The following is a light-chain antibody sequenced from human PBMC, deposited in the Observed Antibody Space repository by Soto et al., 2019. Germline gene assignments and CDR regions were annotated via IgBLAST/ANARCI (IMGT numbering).Light chain of an antibody. CDR1: QSVSSSY. CDR3: QQYGSSLFT. CDR2: GAS. Sequence: EIVMTQSPATLSVSPGERATLSCRASQSVSSSYLAWYQQKPGQAPRLLIYGASSRATGIPDRFSGSGSGTDFTLTISRLEPEDFAVYYCQQYGSSLFTFGGGTKVEIK. V-gene: IGKV3-20*01. J-gene: IGKJ4*01.